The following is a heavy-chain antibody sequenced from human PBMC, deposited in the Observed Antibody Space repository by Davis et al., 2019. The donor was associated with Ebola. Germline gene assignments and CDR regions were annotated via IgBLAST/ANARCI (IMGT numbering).Heavy chain of an antibody. V-gene: IGHV4-39*01. CDR2: IYCSGST. Sequence: SETLSLTCTVSGGSISSSSYYWGWIRQPPGKGLEWIGSIYCSGSTYYNPSLKSRVTISVDTSKNQFSLKLSSVTAADTAVYYCARRRAATYYFDYWGQGTLVTVSS. CDR1: GGSISSSSYY. J-gene: IGHJ4*02. D-gene: IGHD2-15*01. CDR3: ARRRAATYYFDY.